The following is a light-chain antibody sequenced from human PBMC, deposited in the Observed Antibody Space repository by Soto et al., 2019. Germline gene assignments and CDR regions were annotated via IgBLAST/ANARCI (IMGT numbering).Light chain of an antibody. CDR2: GNS. Sequence: MTQTPLSMPVTPGEPASISCGPSQSVNSNYLAWYQQHPGQPPRLLIHGNSTRTTGIPASFSGSGSGTEFSLTISSLQSEDFAVYYCQQYSKWPITFGQGTRLEIK. CDR3: QQYSKWPIT. CDR1: QSVNSN. J-gene: IGKJ5*01. V-gene: IGKV3-15*01.